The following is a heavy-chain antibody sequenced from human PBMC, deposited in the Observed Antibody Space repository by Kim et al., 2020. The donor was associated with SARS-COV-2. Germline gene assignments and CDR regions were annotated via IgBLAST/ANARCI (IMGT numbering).Heavy chain of an antibody. D-gene: IGHD3-10*01. CDR1: GGSISSGGYY. CDR2: IYYSGST. CDR3: ARLSTRNYYGSGSYL. V-gene: IGHV4-31*03. Sequence: SETLSLTCTVSGGSISSGGYYWSWIRQHPGKGLEWIGYIYYSGSTYYNPSLKSRVTISVDTSKNQFSLKLSSVTAADTAVYYCARLSTRNYYGSGSYLWGRGTLVTVSS. J-gene: IGHJ2*01.